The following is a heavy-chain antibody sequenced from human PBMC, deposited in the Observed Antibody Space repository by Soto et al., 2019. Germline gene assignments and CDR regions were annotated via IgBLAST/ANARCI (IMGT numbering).Heavy chain of an antibody. V-gene: IGHV1-2*04. CDR3: ARGVIVVSQRNWFDP. Sequence: ASVKVSCKASGYTFTGYYMHWVRQAPGQGLEWMGWINPNSGGTNYAQKFQGWVTMTRDTSISTAYMELSRLRSDDTAVYYCARGVIVVSQRNWFDPWGQGTLVTVS. CDR2: INPNSGGT. CDR1: GYTFTGYY. D-gene: IGHD3-22*01. J-gene: IGHJ5*02.